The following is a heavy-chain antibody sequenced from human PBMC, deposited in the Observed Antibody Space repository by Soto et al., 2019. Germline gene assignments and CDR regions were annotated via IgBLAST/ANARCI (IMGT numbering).Heavy chain of an antibody. CDR2: IIPIFGTA. Sequence: ASVKVSCKASGGTFSSYAIIWVRQAPGQGLEWMGGIIPIFGTANYAQKFQGRVTITADESTSTAYMELSSLRSEDTAVYYCAREENIVVVPAAISYGMDVWGQGTTVTVS. CDR3: AREENIVVVPAAISYGMDV. D-gene: IGHD2-2*01. J-gene: IGHJ6*02. V-gene: IGHV1-69*13. CDR1: GGTFSSYA.